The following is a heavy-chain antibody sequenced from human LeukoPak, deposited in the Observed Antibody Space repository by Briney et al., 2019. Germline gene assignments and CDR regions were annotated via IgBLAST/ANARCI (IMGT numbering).Heavy chain of an antibody. CDR3: AKGGAVAHLRDYYYYSYMDV. CDR2: IIPIFGTA. CDR1: RGTFSRYA. D-gene: IGHD6-19*01. J-gene: IGHJ6*03. V-gene: IGHV1-69*06. Sequence: GASVNVSCKASRGTFSRYAISWVRQAPGQGLEGMGGIIPIFGTANYAQKFQGRVTMTADKSASTAYMELRSLRSEDTAVYDWAKGGAVAHLRDYYYYSYMDVWGKGTTVTVSS.